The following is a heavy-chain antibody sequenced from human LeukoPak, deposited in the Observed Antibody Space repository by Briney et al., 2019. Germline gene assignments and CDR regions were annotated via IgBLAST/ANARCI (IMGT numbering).Heavy chain of an antibody. CDR1: GFTFSSYW. Sequence: GGSLRLSCAASGFTFSSYWMHWVRQAPGKGLVWVSCINSGGSSTSYADSVKGRFTISRDNAKNTLYLQMNSLRAEDTAVYYCARVVYGFTGTYDAFDIWGQGTMVTVSS. J-gene: IGHJ3*02. CDR2: INSGGSST. CDR3: ARVVYGFTGTYDAFDI. V-gene: IGHV3-74*01. D-gene: IGHD1-1*01.